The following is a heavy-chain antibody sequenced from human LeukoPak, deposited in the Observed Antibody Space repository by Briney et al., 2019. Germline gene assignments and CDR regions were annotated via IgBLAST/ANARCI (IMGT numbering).Heavy chain of an antibody. Sequence: GESLRLSCAASGFTFSSYSMNWVRQAPGKGLEWVSYISSSSSTIYYADSVKGRFTISRDNAKISLHLQMNSLRDEDTAVYYCARRGFRSVDYWGQGTLVTVSS. CDR1: GFTFSSYS. J-gene: IGHJ4*02. CDR3: ARRGFRSVDY. CDR2: ISSSSSTI. V-gene: IGHV3-48*02. D-gene: IGHD1-26*01.